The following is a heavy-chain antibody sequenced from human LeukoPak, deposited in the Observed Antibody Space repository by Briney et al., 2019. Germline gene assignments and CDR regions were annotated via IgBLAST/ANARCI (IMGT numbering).Heavy chain of an antibody. V-gene: IGHV3-23*01. CDR3: AKDHPYYSNSSAQHDYFDY. J-gene: IGHJ4*02. Sequence: PGGSLRLSCAASGFTFSNYAMSWVRQAPGKGLEWVSVISGSGGSTYYADSVKGRFTISRDNSKNTLYLQMNSLRAEDTAVYYCAKDHPYYSNSSAQHDYFDYWGQGTLVTVSS. CDR2: ISGSGGST. CDR1: GFTFSNYA. D-gene: IGHD3-22*01.